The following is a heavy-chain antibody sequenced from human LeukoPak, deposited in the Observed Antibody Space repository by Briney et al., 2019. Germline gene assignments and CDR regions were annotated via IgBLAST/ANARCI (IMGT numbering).Heavy chain of an antibody. CDR1: DYSISSGYY. V-gene: IGHV4-61*02. D-gene: IGHD1-1*01. CDR2: IYTSGNT. Sequence: SETLSLTCTVSDYSISSGYYWGWIRQPAGKGLEWIGRIYTSGNTIYNPSLKSRITISVDTSKNQVSLKLSSVTAADTAVYYCARDRGTWNDDGFDYWGQGTLVTVSS. J-gene: IGHJ4*02. CDR3: ARDRGTWNDDGFDY.